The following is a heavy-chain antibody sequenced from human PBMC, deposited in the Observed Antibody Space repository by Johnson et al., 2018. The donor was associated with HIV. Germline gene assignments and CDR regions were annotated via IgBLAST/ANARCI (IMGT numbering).Heavy chain of an antibody. CDR2: IYSGDST. D-gene: IGHD2-21*02. J-gene: IGHJ3*02. Sequence: VQVVESGGGLVQPGGSLRLSCAASGFTVSINYMSWVRQAPGKGLEWVSVIYSGDSTYYADSVKGRFIISRDNSKNTLYLQMNSLRAEDTAVYYCARNCGGVCSGHDAFDIWGQGTMVTVSS. V-gene: IGHV3-66*01. CDR1: GFTVSINY. CDR3: ARNCGGVCSGHDAFDI.